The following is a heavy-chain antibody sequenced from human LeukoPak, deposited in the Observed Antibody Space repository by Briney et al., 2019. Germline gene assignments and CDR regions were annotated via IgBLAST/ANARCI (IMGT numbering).Heavy chain of an antibody. J-gene: IGHJ5*02. CDR3: VRDFMGPDDL. V-gene: IGHV3-74*01. D-gene: IGHD1-26*01. Sequence: SGGSLRLSCGDSGFTLSKYWMHWVRQVPGKGLTWVSRINRDGSRIDHAGSVKGRFTISRDNAKNTLYLQMNSLRPEDTAVYYCVRDFMGPDDLWGQGTLVTVSS. CDR1: GFTLSKYW. CDR2: INRDGSRI.